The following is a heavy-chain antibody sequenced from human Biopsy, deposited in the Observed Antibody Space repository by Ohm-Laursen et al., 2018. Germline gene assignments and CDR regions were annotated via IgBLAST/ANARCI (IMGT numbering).Heavy chain of an antibody. Sequence: SDTLSLTCAVYGGSFSDYYWTWIRQPPGKGLEWIGEINHRGTTSYNPSLKSRVAISVDTSKNQFSLTLRSLTAADTAVYYCVRGVDYYDPYHYYALDVWGQGTTVTVSS. D-gene: IGHD3-22*01. J-gene: IGHJ6*02. V-gene: IGHV4-34*01. CDR1: GGSFSDYY. CDR3: VRGVDYYDPYHYYALDV. CDR2: INHRGTT.